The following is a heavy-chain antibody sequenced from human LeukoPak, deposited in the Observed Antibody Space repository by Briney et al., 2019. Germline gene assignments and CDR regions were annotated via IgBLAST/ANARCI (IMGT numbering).Heavy chain of an antibody. Sequence: RPSETLSLTCAVYGGSFSGYYWSWIRQPPGKGLEWIGEINHSGSTNYNPSLKSRVTISVDTSKNQFSLKLSSVTAADTAVYYCARGARQWLVYGNNWFDPWGQGTLVTVSS. J-gene: IGHJ5*02. CDR1: GGSFSGYY. CDR3: ARGARQWLVYGNNWFDP. CDR2: INHSGST. D-gene: IGHD6-19*01. V-gene: IGHV4-34*01.